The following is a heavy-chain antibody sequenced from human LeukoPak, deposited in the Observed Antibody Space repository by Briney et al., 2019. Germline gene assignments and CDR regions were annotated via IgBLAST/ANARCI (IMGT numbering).Heavy chain of an antibody. D-gene: IGHD2-2*01. V-gene: IGHV3-21*01. CDR2: ISSSSSYI. J-gene: IGHJ4*02. CDR1: GFTFSSYS. Sequence: GGSLRLSCAASGFTFSSYSMNWVRQAPGRGLEWVSSISSSSSYIYYADSVKGRFTISRDNAKNSLCLQMNSLRAEDTAVYYCARECGVSSTSCYADGGDYWGQGTLVTVSS. CDR3: ARECGVSSTSCYADGGDY.